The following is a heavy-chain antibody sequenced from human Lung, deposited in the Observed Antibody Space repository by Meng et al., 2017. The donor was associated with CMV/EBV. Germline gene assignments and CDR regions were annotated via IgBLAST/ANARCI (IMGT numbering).Heavy chain of an antibody. CDR3: ARDHYDFWSGYYLYYYYGMDV. V-gene: IGHV3-21*01. J-gene: IGHJ6*02. CDR1: GFTFSSYS. CDR2: ISSSSSYI. Sequence: LTXAASGFTFSSYSMNWVRQAPGKGLEWVSSISSSSSYIYYADSVKGRFTISRDNAKNSLYLQMNSLRAEDTAVYYCARDHYDFWSGYYLYYYYGMDVWXQGNXVTVSS. D-gene: IGHD3-3*01.